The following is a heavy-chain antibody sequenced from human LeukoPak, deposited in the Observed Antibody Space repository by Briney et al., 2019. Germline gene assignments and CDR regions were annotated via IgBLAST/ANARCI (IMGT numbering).Heavy chain of an antibody. CDR3: ARDMWFGDMDV. D-gene: IGHD3-10*01. J-gene: IGHJ6*04. CDR1: GFAFSSYS. CDR2: ISSSSSTI. V-gene: IGHV3-48*04. Sequence: HPGGSLRLSCAASGFAFSSYSVNWVRQAPGKGLEWVSYISSSSSTIYYADSVKGRFTISRDNAKNSLYLQMNSLRAEDTAVYYCARDMWFGDMDVWGKGTTVTVSS.